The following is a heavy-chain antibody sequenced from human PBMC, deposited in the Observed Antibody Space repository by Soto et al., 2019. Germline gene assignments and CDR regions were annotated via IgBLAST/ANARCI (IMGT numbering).Heavy chain of an antibody. Sequence: PGGSLRLSCAVSGFTFSSHAMSWVRQAPGKGLECVSSITGSGDSTYYADSVKGRFTISRDKSKSTLYLQMNSLRAEDTAVYYCAKDXQFSGWLSAQXFDYWGQGTXVTVSS. D-gene: IGHD6-19*01. CDR1: GFTFSSHA. J-gene: IGHJ4*02. V-gene: IGHV3-23*01. CDR2: ITGSGDST. CDR3: AKDXQFSGWLSAQXFDY.